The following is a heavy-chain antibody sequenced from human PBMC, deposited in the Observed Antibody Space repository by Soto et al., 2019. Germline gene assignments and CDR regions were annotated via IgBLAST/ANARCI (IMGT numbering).Heavy chain of an antibody. CDR3: ARSLVGGRPHYY. Sequence: VQLQESGPGLVKPSETLALTCAVSGGSISNNYWWSWVRQPPGKGLEWIGEIFYSGSTNYNPSLKSRVSISVDQSKNEFSLKLTSVTAADTAVYYCARSLVGGRPHYYWGQGTLVTVCS. CDR2: IFYSGST. J-gene: IGHJ4*02. V-gene: IGHV4-4*02. CDR1: GGSISNNYW. D-gene: IGHD1-26*01.